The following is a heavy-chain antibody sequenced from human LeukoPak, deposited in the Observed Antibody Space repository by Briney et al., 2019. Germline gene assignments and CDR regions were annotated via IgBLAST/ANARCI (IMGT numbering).Heavy chain of an antibody. CDR1: GGSFSGYY. Sequence: SETLSLTCAVYGGSFSGYYWNWIRQPPEKGLEWIGEINHSGSTNCNPSLKSRVTISVDTSKNQFSLNLTSVTAADTAVYYCARQVSYGSGYFDLWGRGTLVTVSS. CDR2: INHSGST. J-gene: IGHJ2*01. D-gene: IGHD5-18*01. CDR3: ARQVSYGSGYFDL. V-gene: IGHV4-34*01.